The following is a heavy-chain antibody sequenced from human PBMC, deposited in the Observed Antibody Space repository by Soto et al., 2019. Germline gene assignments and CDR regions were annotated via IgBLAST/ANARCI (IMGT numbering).Heavy chain of an antibody. CDR2: ISGSGGST. CDR3: AKELRSGVWNYYYYYGMDV. CDR1: GFTFSSYA. J-gene: IGHJ6*02. D-gene: IGHD2-8*01. Sequence: GGSLSLSCAASGFTFSSYAMSWVRQAPGKGLEWVSAISGSGGSTYYADSVKGRFTISRDNSKNTLYLQMNSLRAEDTAVYYCAKELRSGVWNYYYYYGMDVWGQGTTVTVSS. V-gene: IGHV3-23*01.